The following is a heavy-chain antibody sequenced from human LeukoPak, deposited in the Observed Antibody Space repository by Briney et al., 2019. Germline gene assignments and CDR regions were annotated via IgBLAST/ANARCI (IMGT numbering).Heavy chain of an antibody. J-gene: IGHJ4*02. D-gene: IGHD5-18*01. CDR3: ARHALEDTATTIDY. V-gene: IGHV4-31*03. Sequence: SETLSLTCTVSGGSISSGGYYWSWIRQHPGKGLEWIGYIYYSGSTYYNPSLKSRVTISVDTSKNQFSLKLSSVTAADTAVYYCARHALEDTATTIDYWGQGTLVTVSS. CDR2: IYYSGST. CDR1: GGSISSGGYY.